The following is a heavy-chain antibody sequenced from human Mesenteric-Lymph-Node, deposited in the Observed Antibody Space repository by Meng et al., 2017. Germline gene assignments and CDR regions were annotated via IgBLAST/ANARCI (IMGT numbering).Heavy chain of an antibody. CDR3: ARAFSKGGSYMKYLDY. J-gene: IGHJ4*02. CDR2: INSDGGTP. D-gene: IGHD1-26*01. CDR1: GFLSNNYW. V-gene: IGHV3-74*01. Sequence: LSLTCAASGFLSNNYWHWVRQAPGKGLVWVSRINSDGGTPVYADSVKGRFTISRDNAKNSLYLQVTSLRAEDTALYYCARAFSKGGSYMKYLDYWGQGTPVTVSS.